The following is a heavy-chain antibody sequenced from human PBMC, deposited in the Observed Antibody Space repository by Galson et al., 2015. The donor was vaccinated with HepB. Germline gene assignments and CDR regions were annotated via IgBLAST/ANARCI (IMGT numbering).Heavy chain of an antibody. V-gene: IGHV5-10-1*01. Sequence: QSGAEVKKPGESLRISRQGSGYSFTTFWITWVRQVPGKGLEWMGRIDPSDSWTDYSPSFQGHVTFSADKSITTAYLQWSSLKASDTAIYYCASRHYYYGSGTYYNVSDYWGQGTLVTVSS. J-gene: IGHJ4*02. CDR2: IDPSDSWT. D-gene: IGHD3-10*01. CDR1: GYSFTTFW. CDR3: ASRHYYYGSGTYYNVSDY.